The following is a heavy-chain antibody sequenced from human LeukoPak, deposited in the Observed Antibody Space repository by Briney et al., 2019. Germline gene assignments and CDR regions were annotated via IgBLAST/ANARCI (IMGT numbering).Heavy chain of an antibody. CDR1: GDSMISYY. CDR3: AREFLGRGVLFDY. D-gene: IGHD3-10*01. J-gene: IGHJ4*02. V-gene: IGHV4-4*07. CDR2: VYSTGTT. Sequence: SETLSLTCTVSGDSMISYYWSWIRQPAGKGLEWIGRVYSTGTTTYNPSLESRVTMSIDTSKNQFSLKLTSVTAADTAVYYCAREFLGRGVLFDYWGQGILVTVSS.